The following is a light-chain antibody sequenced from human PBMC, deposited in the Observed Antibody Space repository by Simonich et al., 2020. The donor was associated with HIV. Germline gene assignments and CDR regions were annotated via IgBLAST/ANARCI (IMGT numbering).Light chain of an antibody. J-gene: IGKJ1*01. CDR3: QQYYSTPRT. CDR1: KSVLYSSNDKNY. CDR2: WAS. Sequence: DIVMTQSPDSMAVSLGERATINCKSSKSVLYSSNDKNYLAWYQQKPGQSPKLPIYWASTRESGVPDRFSGSGSWTEFTLTISSLQAEVVAVYYCQQYYSTPRTFGQGTKVEIK. V-gene: IGKV4-1*01.